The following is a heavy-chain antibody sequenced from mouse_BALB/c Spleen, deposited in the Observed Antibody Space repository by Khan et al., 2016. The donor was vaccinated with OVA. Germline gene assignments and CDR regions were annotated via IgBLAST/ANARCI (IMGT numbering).Heavy chain of an antibody. D-gene: IGHD1-1*01. CDR3: ARAGNNGTVVVTDFDV. CDR1: GYAITSDYA. J-gene: IGHJ2*01. Sequence: EVQLQESGPGLVKPSQSLSLTCTVTGYAITSDYAWNWIRQFPGNKLEWMGYIKYSGSTSYNPSLKSRISITRDTSKNPFFLQLNSVTTEDTATYYCARAGNNGTVVVTDFDVWGQGTTLAVSS. CDR2: IKYSGST. V-gene: IGHV3-2*02.